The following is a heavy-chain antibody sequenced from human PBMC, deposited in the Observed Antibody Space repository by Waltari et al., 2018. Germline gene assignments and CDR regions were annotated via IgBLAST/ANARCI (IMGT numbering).Heavy chain of an antibody. CDR3: ARHRPYYDSSGYYYYFDY. CDR2: IYSGGST. J-gene: IGHJ4*02. D-gene: IGHD3-22*01. CDR1: GFTVSSNH. V-gene: IGHV3-53*01. Sequence: EVQLVESGGGLIQPGGSLRLSCAASGFTVSSNHMSWVRQAPGKGLEWVSVIYSGGSTYYADSVKGRFTIARDNSKNTLYLQMNSLRAEDTAVYYCARHRPYYDSSGYYYYFDYWGQGTLVTVSS.